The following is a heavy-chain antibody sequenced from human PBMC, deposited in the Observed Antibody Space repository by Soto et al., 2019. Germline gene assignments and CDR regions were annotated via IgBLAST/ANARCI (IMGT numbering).Heavy chain of an antibody. CDR1: GFTFSSFS. D-gene: IGHD1-1*01. CDR3: TRGGWNDLFDK. CDR2: ISLSSSSI. J-gene: IGHJ4*02. Sequence: EVQLVESGGALVQPGGSLRLSCTASGFTFSSFSMNWVRQAPGRGLEWVSYISLSSSSISYADSVKGRFTTSRDNVKNSLYLQMNSLRDDDTAVYYCTRGGWNDLFDKWGQGTLVTVYS. V-gene: IGHV3-48*02.